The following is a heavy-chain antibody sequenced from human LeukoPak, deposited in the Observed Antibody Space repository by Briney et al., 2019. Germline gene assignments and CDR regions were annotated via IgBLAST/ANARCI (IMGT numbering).Heavy chain of an antibody. Sequence: GGSLRLSCAVSGFTFSSYSMNWVRQAPGKGLEWVSYISSSSSTIYYADSVKGRFTISRDNSKNTLYLQMNSLRAEDTAVYYCARGEKERYFDWLKLMDIWGQGTMVTVSS. CDR1: GFTFSSYS. CDR2: ISSSSSTI. D-gene: IGHD3-9*01. V-gene: IGHV3-48*01. J-gene: IGHJ3*02. CDR3: ARGEKERYFDWLKLMDI.